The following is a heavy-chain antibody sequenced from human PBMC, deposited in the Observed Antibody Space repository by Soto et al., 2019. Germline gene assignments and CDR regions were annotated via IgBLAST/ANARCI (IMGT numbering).Heavy chain of an antibody. D-gene: IGHD1-26*01. J-gene: IGHJ4*02. CDR1: GFTFSSYA. CDR2: ISGSGGST. V-gene: IGHV3-23*01. CDR3: AKVPHSGSYTTPDY. Sequence: GGSLRLSCAASGFTFSSYAMSWVRQAPGKGLEWVSAISGSGGSTYYADSVKGRFTISRDNSKNTLYLQMNSLRAEDTAVYYCAKVPHSGSYTTPDYWGRGTLVTVSS.